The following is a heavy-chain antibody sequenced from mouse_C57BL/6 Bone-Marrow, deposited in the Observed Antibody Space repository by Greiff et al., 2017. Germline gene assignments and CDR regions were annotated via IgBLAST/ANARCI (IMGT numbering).Heavy chain of an antibody. CDR3: AREVGRAY. CDR1: GYSITSGYY. J-gene: IGHJ3*01. Sequence: ESGPGLVKPSQSLSLTCSVTGYSITSGYYWNWIRQFPGNKLEWMGYISYDGSNNYNPSLKNRISITRDTSKNQFFLKLNSVTTEDTATYYCAREVGRAYWGQGTLVTVSA. V-gene: IGHV3-6*01. CDR2: ISYDGSN. D-gene: IGHD1-1*02.